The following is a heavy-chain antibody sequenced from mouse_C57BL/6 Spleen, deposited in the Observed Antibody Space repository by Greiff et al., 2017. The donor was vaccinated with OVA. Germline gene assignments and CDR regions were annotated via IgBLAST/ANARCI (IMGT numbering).Heavy chain of an antibody. V-gene: IGHV1-15*01. CDR1: GYTFTDYE. CDR2: IDPETGGT. Sequence: QVQLQQPGAELVRPGASVTLSCKASGYTFTDYEMHWVKQTPVHGLEWIGAIDPETGGTAYNQKFKGKAILTADKSSSTAYMELRSLTSEDSAVYYCTRPTVVGGDWYFDVWGTGTTVTVSS. J-gene: IGHJ1*03. CDR3: TRPTVVGGDWYFDV. D-gene: IGHD1-1*01.